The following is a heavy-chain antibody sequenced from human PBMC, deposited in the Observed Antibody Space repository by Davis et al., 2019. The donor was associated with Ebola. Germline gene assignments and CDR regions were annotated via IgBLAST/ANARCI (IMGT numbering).Heavy chain of an antibody. D-gene: IGHD3-10*01. CDR1: GGSISSRSYY. V-gene: IGHV4-39*07. CDR2: IYNSGST. CDR3: ARGARYGSGNYGMDV. Sequence: PSETLSLTCTVSGGSISSRSYYWGWIRQPPGKGLEWIGSIYNSGSTYYNPSLKSRVTISVDTSKNQFSLKWSSVTAADTAVYYCARGARYGSGNYGMDVWGQGTTVTVSS. J-gene: IGHJ6*02.